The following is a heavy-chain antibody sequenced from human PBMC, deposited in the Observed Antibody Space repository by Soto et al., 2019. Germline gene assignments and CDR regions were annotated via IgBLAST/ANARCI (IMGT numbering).Heavy chain of an antibody. CDR3: AHRHRDSAGLFDY. J-gene: IGHJ4*02. V-gene: IGHV2-5*02. CDR2: IYGDDDK. Sequence: QITLKESGPTLVKPTQTLTLTCTFSGFSLSTSAVGVGWIRQPPGKALEWLTVIYGDDDKRSSPSLRSRLTITNDTSKNQVVLTMPNLDPVDTATYYCAHRHRDSAGLFDYWGQGTLVTVSS. CDR1: GFSLSTSAVG.